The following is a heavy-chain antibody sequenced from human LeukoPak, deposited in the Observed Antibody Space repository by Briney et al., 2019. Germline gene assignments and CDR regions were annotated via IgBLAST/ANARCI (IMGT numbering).Heavy chain of an antibody. CDR2: INTNTGNP. D-gene: IGHD3-3*01. Sequence: GASVTVSCTASGYTFTSYAMNWVRQAPGQGLEWMGWINTNTGNPTYAQGFTGRFVFSLDTSVSTAYLQISSLKAEDTAVYYCARENTPYYDFWSAGYYYYYYGMDVWGQGTTVTVSS. J-gene: IGHJ6*02. V-gene: IGHV7-4-1*02. CDR3: ARENTPYYDFWSAGYYYYYYGMDV. CDR1: GYTFTSYA.